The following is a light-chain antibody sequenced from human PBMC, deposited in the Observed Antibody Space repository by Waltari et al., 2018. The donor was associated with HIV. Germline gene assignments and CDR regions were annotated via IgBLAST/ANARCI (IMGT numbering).Light chain of an antibody. CDR2: RNN. J-gene: IGLJ2*01. Sequence: QSVLTQPPSASGTPGQRVTISCSGSSSNIGSNYVYWYQQLPGTAPKLLIYRNNQLPSGVPDRFSGSKSGTSASLAISGLRSEDEADYYCAAWVDSLSVVFGGGTKLTVL. CDR1: SSNIGSNY. V-gene: IGLV1-47*01. CDR3: AAWVDSLSVV.